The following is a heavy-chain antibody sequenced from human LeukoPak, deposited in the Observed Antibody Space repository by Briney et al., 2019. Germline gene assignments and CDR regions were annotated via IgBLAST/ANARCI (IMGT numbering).Heavy chain of an antibody. J-gene: IGHJ4*02. CDR1: GGTFSSYA. D-gene: IGHD1-7*01. Sequence: GASVKVSCKASGGTFSSYAISWVRQAPGQGLEWMGGIIPIFGTANCAQRFQGRVTITADKSTSTAYMELSSLRSEDTAVYYCGGGMGLELDYWGQGTLVTVSS. CDR3: GGGMGLELDY. CDR2: IIPIFGTA. V-gene: IGHV1-69*06.